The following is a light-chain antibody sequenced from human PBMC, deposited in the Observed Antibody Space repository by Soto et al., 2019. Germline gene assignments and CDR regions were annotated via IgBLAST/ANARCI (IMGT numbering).Light chain of an antibody. CDR2: EAS. CDR3: AAWDDSLNGWV. Sequence: QSVLTQPPSASGSPGQSVTISCTGARSDVGGYKYVSWYQQHPGKAPKLMIYEASQRPSGVPDRFSGSKSGTSASLAISGLQSEDEADYYCAAWDDSLNGWVFGGGTKLTVL. CDR1: RSDVGGYKY. J-gene: IGLJ3*02. V-gene: IGLV2-8*01.